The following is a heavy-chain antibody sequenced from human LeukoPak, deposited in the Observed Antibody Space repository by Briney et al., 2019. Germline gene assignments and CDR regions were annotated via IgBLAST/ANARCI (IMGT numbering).Heavy chain of an antibody. CDR1: GYSISSGYY. V-gene: IGHV4-38-2*02. D-gene: IGHD6-6*01. CDR2: IYHSGRT. Sequence: KPSETLSLTCTVSGYSISSGYYWGWIRQPPGKGLEWIGSIYHSGRTYYNPSLKSRVTISVDTSKNQFSLKLSSVTAADTAVYYCARGRGKQLDWFDPWGQGTLVTVSS. CDR3: ARGRGKQLDWFDP. J-gene: IGHJ5*02.